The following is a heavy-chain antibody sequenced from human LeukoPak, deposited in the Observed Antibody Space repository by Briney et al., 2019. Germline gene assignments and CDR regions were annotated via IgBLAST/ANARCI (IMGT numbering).Heavy chain of an antibody. Sequence: ASVKVSFKASGYTFTSYGISWVRQAPGQGLEWMGWISAYNGNTNYAQKLQGRVTMTTDTSTSTAYMELRSLRSDDTAVYYCARVQITIFGVVIGWLDPWGQGTLVTVSS. CDR2: ISAYNGNT. D-gene: IGHD3-3*01. CDR1: GYTFTSYG. CDR3: ARVQITIFGVVIGWLDP. V-gene: IGHV1-18*01. J-gene: IGHJ5*02.